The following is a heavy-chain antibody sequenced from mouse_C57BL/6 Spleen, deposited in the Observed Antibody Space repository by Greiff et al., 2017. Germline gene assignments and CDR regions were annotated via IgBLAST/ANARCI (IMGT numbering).Heavy chain of an antibody. Sequence: VQLQQSGPELVKPGASVKISCKASGYTFTDYYMNWVKQSHGKSLEWIGDINPNNGGTSYNQKFKGKATLTVDKSSITAYMELRSLTSEDSAVYYCANIAKGDYAMDYWGQGTSVTVSS. J-gene: IGHJ4*01. CDR3: ANIAKGDYAMDY. CDR2: INPNNGGT. V-gene: IGHV1-26*01. CDR1: GYTFTDYY.